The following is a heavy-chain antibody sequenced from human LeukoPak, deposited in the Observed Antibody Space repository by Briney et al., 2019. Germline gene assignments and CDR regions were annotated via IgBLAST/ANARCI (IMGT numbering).Heavy chain of an antibody. Sequence: PSETLSLTCAVSGYSIRSGYYWGWIRQPPGKGLEWIGTIYHSGSTYYNPSLKSRVTISLDTSKSQFSLKLSSVTAADTAVYYCARVRMTGTLDVWGKGTTVTVSS. V-gene: IGHV4-38-2*01. CDR3: ARVRMTGTLDV. J-gene: IGHJ6*04. D-gene: IGHD3-9*01. CDR2: IYHSGST. CDR1: GYSIRSGYY.